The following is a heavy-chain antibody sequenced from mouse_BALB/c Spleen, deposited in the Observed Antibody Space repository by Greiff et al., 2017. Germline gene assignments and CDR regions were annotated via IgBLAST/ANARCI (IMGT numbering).Heavy chain of an antibody. CDR1: GYSITSDYA. CDR2: ISYSGST. CDR3: ASGPYDYDVVDY. D-gene: IGHD2-4*01. Sequence: EVQLQQSGPGLVKPSQSLSLTCTVTGYSITSDYAWNWIRQFPGNKLEWMGYISYSGSTSYNPSLKSRISITRDTSKNQFFLQLNSVTTEDTATYYCASGPYDYDVVDYWGQGTTLTVSS. J-gene: IGHJ2*01. V-gene: IGHV3-2*02.